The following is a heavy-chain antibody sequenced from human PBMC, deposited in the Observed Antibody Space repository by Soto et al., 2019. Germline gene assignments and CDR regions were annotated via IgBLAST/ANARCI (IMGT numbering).Heavy chain of an antibody. CDR1: GGTFTSYS. CDR2: IIPVLGIV. D-gene: IGHD1-1*01. Sequence: QVQLVQSGAEVKKPGSSVKVSCKASGGTFTSYSITWVRQAPGQGLEWTGRIIPVLGIVNYAQKFQGRVTITADKSTTTAYMELSSLRSEDTAVYYCARDGLGTTRRYFDSWGQGTLVTVSS. J-gene: IGHJ4*02. V-gene: IGHV1-69*04. CDR3: ARDGLGTTRRYFDS.